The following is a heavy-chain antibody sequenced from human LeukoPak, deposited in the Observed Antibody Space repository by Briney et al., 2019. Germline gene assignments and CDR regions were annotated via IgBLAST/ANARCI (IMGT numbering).Heavy chain of an antibody. CDR1: GYTLTELS. D-gene: IGHD1-1*01. CDR2: FDPEDGET. J-gene: IGHJ6*03. Sequence: GASVNVSCKVSGYTLTELSMHWVRQAPGKGLEWMGGFDPEDGETIYAQKFQGRVTMTEDTSTDTAYMELSSLRSEDTAVYYCATLNWKGHYYYYYYMDVWGKGTTVTVSS. V-gene: IGHV1-24*01. CDR3: ATLNWKGHYYYYYYMDV.